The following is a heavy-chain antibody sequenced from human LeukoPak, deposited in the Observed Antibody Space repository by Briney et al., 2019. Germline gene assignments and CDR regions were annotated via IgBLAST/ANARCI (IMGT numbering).Heavy chain of an antibody. V-gene: IGHV5-51*01. CDR1: GYSFTSYW. Sequence: GESLKISCKGSGYSFTSYWIGWVRQMPGKGLEWMGIIYPGDSDTRYSPSFQGQVTISADKSISTAYLQWSSLKASDTAMYYRARPRIVVVPAAASWYFDLWGRGTLVTVSS. CDR3: ARPRIVVVPAAASWYFDL. J-gene: IGHJ2*01. CDR2: IYPGDSDT. D-gene: IGHD2-2*01.